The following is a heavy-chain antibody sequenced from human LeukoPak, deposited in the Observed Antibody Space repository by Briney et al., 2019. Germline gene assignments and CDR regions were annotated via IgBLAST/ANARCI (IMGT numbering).Heavy chain of an antibody. V-gene: IGHV3-30-3*01. CDR1: GFTFSSYA. J-gene: IGHJ4*02. Sequence: GRSLRLSCAASGFTFSSYAMHWVRQAPGKGLEWVAVISYDGSNKYYADSVKGRFTISRDNSKNTLYLQMNSLRAEDTAVYYCARDIMDSSWFDYWGQGTLVTVSS. CDR2: ISYDGSNK. CDR3: ARDIMDSSWFDY. D-gene: IGHD6-13*01.